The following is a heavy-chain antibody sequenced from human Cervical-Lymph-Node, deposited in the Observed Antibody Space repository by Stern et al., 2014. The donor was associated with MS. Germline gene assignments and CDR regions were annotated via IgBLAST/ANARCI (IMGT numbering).Heavy chain of an antibody. Sequence: QVQLQESGPGLVKPSETLSLTCTVSGGSVSSSTYYWSWIRQPPGKGLEWIGYIYYSGSSSYNPSLKSRVTLSVDTSRNQFSLKLTSVTAADTAVYYCARFPASQANWFDPWGQGTLVTVSS. V-gene: IGHV4-61*01. CDR1: GGSVSSSTYY. CDR2: IYYSGSS. J-gene: IGHJ5*02. CDR3: ARFPASQANWFDP. D-gene: IGHD2-2*01.